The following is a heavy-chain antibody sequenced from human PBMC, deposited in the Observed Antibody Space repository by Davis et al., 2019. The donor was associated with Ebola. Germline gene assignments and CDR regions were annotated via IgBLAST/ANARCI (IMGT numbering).Heavy chain of an antibody. CDR2: LSSGDYYT. V-gene: IGHV3-23*01. D-gene: IGHD1-26*01. CDR3: VKDLSGSYYGPFDY. J-gene: IGHJ4*02. CDR1: GFTFSTYA. Sequence: GESLKISCLAPGFTFSTYAMSWVRQVPGKGLQWVSTLSSGDYYTYYADSVKGRFTISRDNAKNSLYLQMNSLRADDTALYYCVKDLSGSYYGPFDYWGQGTLVTVSS.